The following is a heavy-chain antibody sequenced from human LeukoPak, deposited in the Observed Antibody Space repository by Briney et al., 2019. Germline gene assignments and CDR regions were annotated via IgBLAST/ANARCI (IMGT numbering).Heavy chain of an antibody. J-gene: IGHJ4*02. D-gene: IGHD6-13*01. CDR3: ARGAGRGGYYFDY. CDR2: ISGSSSTI. Sequence: GGSLRLSCAASGFSFSRYRMNWVSQPDKRGLGWGSYISGSSSTIYYADSVKGRFTISRDNAKNSLYLQMNSLRDEDTAVYYCARGAGRGGYYFDYWGQGTLVSVSS. V-gene: IGHV3-48*02. CDR1: GFSFSRYR.